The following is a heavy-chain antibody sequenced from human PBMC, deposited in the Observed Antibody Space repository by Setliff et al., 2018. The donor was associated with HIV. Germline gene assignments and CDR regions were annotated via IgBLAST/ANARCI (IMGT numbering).Heavy chain of an antibody. D-gene: IGHD3-10*01. Sequence: PGGSLRLSCAASGFTLEDYGMSWVRQVPGKGLEWVSGISWSGGGTGYADSVKGRFTISRDNSKNTLYLQMSSLRAEDTATYYCAKEFEDLSGAYWGQGTLVTVSS. CDR1: GFTLEDYG. CDR3: AKEFEDLSGAY. J-gene: IGHJ4*02. V-gene: IGHV3-20*04. CDR2: ISWSGGGT.